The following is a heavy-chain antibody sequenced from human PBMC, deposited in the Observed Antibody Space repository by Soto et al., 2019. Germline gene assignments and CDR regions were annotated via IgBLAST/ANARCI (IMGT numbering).Heavy chain of an antibody. CDR2: IYLGGSI. J-gene: IGHJ6*02. CDR3: ARGKGSYDFWSGYYPWYYGMDV. V-gene: IGHV4-59*01. D-gene: IGHD3-3*01. Sequence: SETLSLTCSVSGASISSDYYAWNRQTPGKGLEWIGYIYLGGSINYNPSFKSRVIISVDTSKNHFSVRLSSVTAADTAVYYCARGKGSYDFWSGYYPWYYGMDVWGQGTTVTVSS. CDR1: GASISSDY.